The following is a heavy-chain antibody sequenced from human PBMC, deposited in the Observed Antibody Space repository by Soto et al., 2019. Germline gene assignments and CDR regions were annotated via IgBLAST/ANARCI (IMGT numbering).Heavy chain of an antibody. J-gene: IGHJ6*02. Sequence: GGSLRLSCAASGFTFSSYAMSWVRQAPGKGLEWVSAISGSGGSTYYADSVKGRFTISRDNSKNTLYLQMNSLRAEDTAVYYCAHYGSGYYYGMDVWGHGTTVTVSS. CDR3: AHYGSGYYYGMDV. V-gene: IGHV3-23*01. D-gene: IGHD3-10*01. CDR1: GFTFSSYA. CDR2: ISGSGGST.